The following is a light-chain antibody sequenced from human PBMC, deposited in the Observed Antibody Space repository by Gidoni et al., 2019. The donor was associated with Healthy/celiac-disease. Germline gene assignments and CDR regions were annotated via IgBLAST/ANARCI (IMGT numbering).Light chain of an antibody. V-gene: IGLV3-25*03. CDR2: KES. CDR1: ALPKQY. CDR3: QSADSSGTYNV. Sequence: SYDLTQPPSVYVSPGLTARINCSGDALPKQYAYWYQQKPGQAPVMVIYKESERPSGIPERFSGSSSGTTVTLTISGVQAEDEADYYCQSADSSGTYNVFGSGTKVTVL. J-gene: IGLJ6*01.